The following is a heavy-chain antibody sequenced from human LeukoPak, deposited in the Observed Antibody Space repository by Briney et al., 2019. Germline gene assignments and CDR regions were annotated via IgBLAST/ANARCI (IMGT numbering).Heavy chain of an antibody. CDR1: GGSISSYY. D-gene: IGHD7-27*01. Sequence: SETLSLTCTVSGGSISSYYWSWIRQPPGKGLEWIGYIYYSGSTNYNPSLKSRVTISVDTSKNQFSLKLSSVTAADTAVCYCARQRHTRTGGFDYWGQGTLVTVSS. CDR2: IYYSGST. J-gene: IGHJ4*02. V-gene: IGHV4-59*08. CDR3: ARQRHTRTGGFDY.